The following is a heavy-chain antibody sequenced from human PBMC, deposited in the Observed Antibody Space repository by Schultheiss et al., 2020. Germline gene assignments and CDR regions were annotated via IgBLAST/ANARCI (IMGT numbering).Heavy chain of an antibody. CDR3: AKGGYYDFWSGYYAAFDV. CDR2: ISYDGSNK. V-gene: IGHV3-30*18. D-gene: IGHD3-3*01. CDR1: GFTFDDYG. Sequence: GGSLRLSCAASGFTFDDYGMHWVRQAPGKGLEWVAVISYDGSNKYYADSVKGRFTISRDNSMNMLYLQMNSLRAEDTAVYYCAKGGYYDFWSGYYAAFDVWGQGTMVTVSS. J-gene: IGHJ3*01.